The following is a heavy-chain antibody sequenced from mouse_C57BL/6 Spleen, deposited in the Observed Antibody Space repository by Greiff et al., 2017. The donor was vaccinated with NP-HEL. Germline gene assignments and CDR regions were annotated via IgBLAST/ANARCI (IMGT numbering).Heavy chain of an antibody. CDR3: AEGLDY. CDR1: GYAFSSSW. V-gene: IGHV1-82*01. J-gene: IGHJ2*01. CDR2: IYPGDGDT. Sequence: VQLQESGPELVKPGASVKISCKASGYAFSSSWMNWVKQRPGKGLEWIGRIYPGDGDTNYNGKFKGKATLTADKSSSTAYMQLSSLTSEDSAVYFCAEGLDYWGQGTTLTVSS.